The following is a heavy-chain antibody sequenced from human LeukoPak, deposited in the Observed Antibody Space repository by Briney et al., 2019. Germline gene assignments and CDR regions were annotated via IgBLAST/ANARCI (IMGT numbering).Heavy chain of an antibody. CDR3: ARVSPWIWFGELFPGAFDI. D-gene: IGHD3-10*01. V-gene: IGHV4-39*07. Sequence: SETLSLTCTISGGSISSSSYYWGWIRQPPGKGLEWIVSIYYSGSTYYNPSLKVRVTISVDTSKNQFSLKLSSVTAADTDVYYCARVSPWIWFGELFPGAFDIWGQGTMVTVSS. CDR1: GGSISSSSYY. J-gene: IGHJ3*02. CDR2: IYYSGST.